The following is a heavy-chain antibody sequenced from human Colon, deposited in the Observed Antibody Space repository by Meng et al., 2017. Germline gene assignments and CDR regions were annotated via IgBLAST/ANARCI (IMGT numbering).Heavy chain of an antibody. J-gene: IGHJ6*04. Sequence: GESLKISCAASGFTFSTYSITWVRQAPGKGLEWVSSISSNSPYIYYADSVKGRFTISRDNAKNSVYLQMNSLRDEEKAVYYCARPRSGGGPNQGMDVWGEGTRVTGYS. V-gene: IGHV3-21*01. D-gene: IGHD4-23*01. CDR1: GFTFSTYS. CDR3: ARPRSGGGPNQGMDV. CDR2: ISSNSPYI.